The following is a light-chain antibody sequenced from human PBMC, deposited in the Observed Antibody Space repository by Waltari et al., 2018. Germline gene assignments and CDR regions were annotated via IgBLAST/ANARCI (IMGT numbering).Light chain of an antibody. V-gene: IGKV4-1*01. CDR2: WAS. J-gene: IGKJ1*01. Sequence: DIVMTQSPDSLAVSLGERATIHCKSSQTVLYSANNKNYLTWYQQKPGQPPKLLISWASIRESGVPDRVTGSGSGTDFTLTISSLQAEDVAVYYCQQHYTTPWTFGQGTKVEIK. CDR3: QQHYTTPWT. CDR1: QTVLYSANNKNY.